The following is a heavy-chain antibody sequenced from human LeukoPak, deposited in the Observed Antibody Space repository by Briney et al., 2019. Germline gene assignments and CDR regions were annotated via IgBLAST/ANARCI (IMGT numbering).Heavy chain of an antibody. V-gene: IGHV2-70*11. CDR1: GFSLSTRCMC. CDR2: IDWDDDK. J-gene: IGHJ4*02. CDR3: ARKRTTVTSHFDY. Sequence: SGPTLVNPTQTLTLTCTFSGFSLSTRCMCVSWIRQPPGKALEWLARIDWDDDKYYSTSLKPRLTISKDTSKNQVVLTMTNMDPVDTATYYCARKRTTVTSHFDYWGQGTLVTVSS. D-gene: IGHD4-17*01.